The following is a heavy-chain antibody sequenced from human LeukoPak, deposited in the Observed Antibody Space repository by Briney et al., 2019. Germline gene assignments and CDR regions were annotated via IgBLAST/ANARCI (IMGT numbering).Heavy chain of an antibody. J-gene: IGHJ3*02. CDR3: ARASFSDAIDI. V-gene: IGHV4-59*01. Sequence: PSETLSLTCTVSGGSISSYYCSWIRQLPGKGLEWIGYIYYSGGTNYNPSLKSRVTISVDTSKNQFSLELTSVTAADTAVYYCARASFSDAIDIWGQGTMVTVSS. CDR2: IYYSGGT. D-gene: IGHD2/OR15-2a*01. CDR1: GGSISSYY.